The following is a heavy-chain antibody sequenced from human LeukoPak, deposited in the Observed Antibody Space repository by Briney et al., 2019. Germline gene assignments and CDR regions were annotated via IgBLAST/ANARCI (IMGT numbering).Heavy chain of an antibody. CDR3: ARGPFFWSGYYEFYYYYGMDV. CDR2: INHSGST. V-gene: IGHV4-39*07. D-gene: IGHD3-3*01. J-gene: IGHJ6*02. CDR1: GGSISSGGYY. Sequence: PSETLSLTCTVSGGSISSGGYYWSWIRQPPGKGLEWIGEINHSGSTNYNPSLKSRVTISVDTSKNQFSLKLSSVTAADTAVYYCARGPFFWSGYYEFYYYYGMDVWGQGTTVTVSS.